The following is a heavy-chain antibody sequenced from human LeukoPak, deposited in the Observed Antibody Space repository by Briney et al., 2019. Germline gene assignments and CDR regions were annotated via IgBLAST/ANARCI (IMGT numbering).Heavy chain of an antibody. CDR2: ISGSGGST. J-gene: IGHJ6*02. CDR3: AKTMDTAMAKGYYGMDV. Sequence: GGSLRLSCAASGFTFSSYAMSWDRQAPGKGLEWVLAISGSGGSTYYADSVKGRFTISRDNSKNTLYLQMNSLRAEDTAVYYCAKTMDTAMAKGYYGMDVWGQGTTVTVSS. D-gene: IGHD5-18*01. CDR1: GFTFSSYA. V-gene: IGHV3-23*01.